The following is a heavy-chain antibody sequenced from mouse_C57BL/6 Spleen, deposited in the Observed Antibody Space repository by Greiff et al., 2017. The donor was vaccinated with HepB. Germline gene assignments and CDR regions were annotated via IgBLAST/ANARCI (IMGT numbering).Heavy chain of an antibody. D-gene: IGHD1-1*01. Sequence: VQLQQSGAELVKPGASVKMSCKASGYTFTSYWITWVKQRPGQGLEWIGDIYPGSGSTNYNEKFKSKATLTVDTSSSTAYMQLSSLTSEDSAVYYCARRDYYGSSYLDYWGQGTTLTVSS. CDR3: ARRDYYGSSYLDY. J-gene: IGHJ2*01. CDR1: GYTFTSYW. V-gene: IGHV1-55*01. CDR2: IYPGSGST.